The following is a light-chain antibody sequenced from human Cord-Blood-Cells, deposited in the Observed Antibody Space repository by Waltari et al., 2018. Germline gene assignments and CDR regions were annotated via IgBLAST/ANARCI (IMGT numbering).Light chain of an antibody. CDR3: EQYDNLLLK. Sequence: LPMTQSPSSLSASVGDRVPITCQASQDISNYLNWYLQKTWKAPNPLISAASKLETGAPARFSGSGSGKEFTFTIRSMQPDDIATYYCEQYDNLLLKFGPGTKVDIK. CDR1: QDISNY. J-gene: IGKJ3*01. CDR2: AAS. V-gene: IGKV1-33*01.